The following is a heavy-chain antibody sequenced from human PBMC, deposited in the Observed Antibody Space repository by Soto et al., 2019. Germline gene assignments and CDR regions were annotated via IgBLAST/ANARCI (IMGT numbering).Heavy chain of an antibody. D-gene: IGHD2-2*01. J-gene: IGHJ6*01. CDR2: MNPNSGNT. CDR3: ARGYCISTRCSISYYYYGMDV. CDR1: GYTFTSYA. Sequence: ASVKVSCKASGYTFTSYAINWVRQATGQGLETIGWMNPNSGNTGYAQKFQGRVTMTRNTSISTAYMELSSLRSEDTAVYYCARGYCISTRCSISYYYYGMDVWGQGTTVTVSS. V-gene: IGHV1-8*01.